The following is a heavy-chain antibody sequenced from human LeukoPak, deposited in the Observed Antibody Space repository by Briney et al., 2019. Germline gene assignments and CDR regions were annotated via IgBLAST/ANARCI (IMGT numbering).Heavy chain of an antibody. Sequence: VASVKVSCKASGGTFSSYAISWVRQAPGQGLEWMGGIIPIFGTANYAQKFQGRVTITADESTSTAYMGLSSLRSEDTAVYYCARDFMNYDFRSGYSTEKNWFDPWGQGTLVTVSS. D-gene: IGHD3-3*01. J-gene: IGHJ5*02. CDR1: GGTFSSYA. CDR2: IIPIFGTA. V-gene: IGHV1-69*13. CDR3: ARDFMNYDFRSGYSTEKNWFDP.